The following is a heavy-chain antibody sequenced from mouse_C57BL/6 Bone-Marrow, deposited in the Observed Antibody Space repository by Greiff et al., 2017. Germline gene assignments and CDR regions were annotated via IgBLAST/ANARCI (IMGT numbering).Heavy chain of an antibody. CDR3: ARIRADGYDVFWYFDV. D-gene: IGHD2-2*01. J-gene: IGHJ1*03. CDR1: GFSLSTFGLG. CDR2: IWWDDDN. V-gene: IGHV8-8*01. Sequence: QVTLQVSGPGLLQPSQTLSLSCSFSGFSLSTFGLGVGWIRQPPGMGLVWLAHIWWDDDNYYNPALKSRRTISKDTSKNLVFLKIANVDTADTATDYCARIRADGYDVFWYFDVWGTGTTVTVSS.